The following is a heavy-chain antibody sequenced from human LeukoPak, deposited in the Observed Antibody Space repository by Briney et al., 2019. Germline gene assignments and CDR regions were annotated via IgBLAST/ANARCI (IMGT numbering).Heavy chain of an antibody. CDR2: ISSGSTYI. J-gene: IGHJ1*01. CDR3: ARKGYYASSGYLGYFQH. D-gene: IGHD3-22*01. V-gene: IGHV3-21*01. CDR1: GFTFGGYS. Sequence: GGSLRLSCTASGFTFGGYSMSWVRQAPGKGLEWVSYISSGSTYIYYADSVKGRFTISRDNGKNSLCLQMNSLRAEDTAVYYCARKGYYASSGYLGYFQHWGQGTLVTVSS.